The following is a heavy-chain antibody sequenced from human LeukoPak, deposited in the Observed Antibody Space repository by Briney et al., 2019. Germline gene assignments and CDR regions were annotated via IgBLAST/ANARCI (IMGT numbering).Heavy chain of an antibody. CDR2: ISYDGSNK. J-gene: IGHJ4*02. CDR3: AKHCSSSRCYVDY. V-gene: IGHV3-30*18. Sequence: PGGSLRLSCAASGFTFSSYGMHWVRQAPGKGLEWVAVISYDGSNKYYADSVKGRFTISRDNSKNTLYLQMNSLRVEDTAVYYCAKHCSSSRCYVDYWGQGTLVMVSS. CDR1: GFTFSSYG. D-gene: IGHD2-2*01.